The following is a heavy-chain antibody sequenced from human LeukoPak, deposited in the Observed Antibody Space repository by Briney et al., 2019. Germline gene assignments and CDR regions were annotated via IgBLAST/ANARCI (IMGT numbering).Heavy chain of an antibody. D-gene: IGHD1-26*01. Sequence: GGSLRLSCAASGFTFSSYAMHWVRQAPGKGLEWVAVISYDGSNKYYADSVKGRFTISRDNSKNTLYLQMNSLRAEDTAVYYCARGVGLMYHFDYWGQGTLVTVSS. CDR2: ISYDGSNK. CDR3: ARGVGLMYHFDY. CDR1: GFTFSSYA. J-gene: IGHJ4*02. V-gene: IGHV3-30-3*01.